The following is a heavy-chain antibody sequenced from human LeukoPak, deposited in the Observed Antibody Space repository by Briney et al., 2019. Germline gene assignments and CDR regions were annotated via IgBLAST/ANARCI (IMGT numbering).Heavy chain of an antibody. D-gene: IGHD3-10*01. CDR3: ARGAGYGSGSYDTGSNWFDP. CDR2: INPNSGGT. V-gene: IGHV1-2*02. J-gene: IGHJ5*02. Sequence: ASVKVSCKASGYTFTGYYMHWVRQAPGQGLEWMGWINPNSGGTNYAQKFQGRVTMTRDTSISTAYMELSRLRSDDTAGYYCARGAGYGSGSYDTGSNWFDPWGQGALVTVSS. CDR1: GYTFTGYY.